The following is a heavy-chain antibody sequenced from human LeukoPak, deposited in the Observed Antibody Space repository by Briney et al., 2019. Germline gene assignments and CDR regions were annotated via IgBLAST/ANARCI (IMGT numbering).Heavy chain of an antibody. Sequence: SETLSLTCTVSGDSITITNYYWGWIRQPPGKGLEWVGNIYHDGSTYYNPSLKSRVSISVDTSKNQFSLKLSSVTAADTAVYYCARSGSTAFDYWGQGTLVTVSS. D-gene: IGHD1-26*01. J-gene: IGHJ4*02. CDR1: GDSITITNYY. CDR3: ARSGSTAFDY. CDR2: IYHDGST. V-gene: IGHV4-39*07.